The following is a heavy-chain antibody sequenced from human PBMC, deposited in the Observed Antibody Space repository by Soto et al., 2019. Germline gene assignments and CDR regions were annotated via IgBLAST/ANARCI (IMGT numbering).Heavy chain of an antibody. D-gene: IGHD1-26*01. CDR3: VREDGKVGTNSAFDY. CDR2: INGRGNYI. J-gene: IGHJ4*02. Sequence: GGYLRLSCAYSGFTFSTYTMNWVRQAPGKGLEWVSSINGRGNYIYYAESVKGRFTISRDNAKNSLYLQMDRLRAEDTALYYCVREDGKVGTNSAFDYWGLGALVTVSS. CDR1: GFTFSTYT. V-gene: IGHV3-21*01.